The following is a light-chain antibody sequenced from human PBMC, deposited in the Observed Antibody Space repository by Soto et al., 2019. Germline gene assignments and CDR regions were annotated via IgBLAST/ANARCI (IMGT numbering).Light chain of an antibody. Sequence: ETVTTQSPFTLSVSPGDTVSLSCRASPRVSSHLAWYQQKPGQAPRLLIYAASARATGIPDRFSGSGSGTDFTLTISRLEPEDFAVYYCQHYGSSPWTFGQGTKVDIK. CDR1: PRVSSH. J-gene: IGKJ1*01. V-gene: IGKV3-20*01. CDR2: AAS. CDR3: QHYGSSPWT.